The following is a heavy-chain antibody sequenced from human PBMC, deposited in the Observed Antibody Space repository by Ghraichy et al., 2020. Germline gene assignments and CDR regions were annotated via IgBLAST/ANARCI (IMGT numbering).Heavy chain of an antibody. CDR2: ISSNDGTI. CDR1: GFTFSDYY. V-gene: IGHV3-11*01. CDR3: ARDGNGYCTSTSCQSGYYYYGMDV. J-gene: IGHJ6*02. D-gene: IGHD2-2*03. Sequence: GGSLRLSCAASGFTFSDYYMSWIRQAPGKRLEWISYISSNDGTIYYADSVKGRFTISRDDAKNSLYLQMNSLRAEDTAVYYCARDGNGYCTSTSCQSGYYYYGMDVWGQGTTVTVSS.